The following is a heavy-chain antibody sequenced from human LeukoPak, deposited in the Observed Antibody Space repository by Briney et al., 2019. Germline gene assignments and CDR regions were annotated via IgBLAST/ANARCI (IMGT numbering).Heavy chain of an antibody. CDR2: IYYSGST. D-gene: IGHD3-10*01. CDR1: GGSISSYY. V-gene: IGHV4-59*01. J-gene: IGHJ5*02. CDR3: ARTRSYGSGNFAVFWFDP. Sequence: SETLSLTCAVSGGSISSYYWSWIRQPPGRGLEWIGYIYYSGSTTYNPSLKSRVTISVDTSKNQFSLKLSSVTAADTAVYYCARTRSYGSGNFAVFWFDPWGQGTLVTVSS.